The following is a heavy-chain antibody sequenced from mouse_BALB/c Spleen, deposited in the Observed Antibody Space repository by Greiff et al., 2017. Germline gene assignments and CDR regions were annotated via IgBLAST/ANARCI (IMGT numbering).Heavy chain of an antibody. CDR1: GFTFSDYY. V-gene: IGHV5-4*02. CDR2: ISDGGSYT. CDR3: AREGERSMDY. Sequence: EVHLVESGGGLVKPGGSLKLSCAASGFTFSDYYMYWVRQTPEKRLEWVATISDGGSYTYYPDSVKGRFTISRDNAKNNLYLQMSSLKSEDTAMYYCAREGERSMDYWGQGTSVTVSS. J-gene: IGHJ4*01.